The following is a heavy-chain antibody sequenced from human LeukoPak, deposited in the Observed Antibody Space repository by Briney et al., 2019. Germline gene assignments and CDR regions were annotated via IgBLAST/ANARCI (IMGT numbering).Heavy chain of an antibody. CDR3: ARALFAAAPPDY. CDR2: IYYSGST. Sequence: SETLSLTCTVSGGSISSSSYYWGWIRQPPGKGLEWIGSIYYSGSTNYNPSLKSRVTISVDTSKNQFSLKLSSVTAADTAVYYCARALFAAAPPDYWGQGTLVTVSS. V-gene: IGHV4-39*07. J-gene: IGHJ4*02. D-gene: IGHD6-13*01. CDR1: GGSISSSSYY.